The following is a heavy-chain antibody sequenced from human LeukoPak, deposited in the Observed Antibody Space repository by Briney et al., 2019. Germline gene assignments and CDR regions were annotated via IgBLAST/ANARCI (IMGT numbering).Heavy chain of an antibody. CDR2: INHRGST. CDR3: ARVDGYSGYAPADYFDY. D-gene: IGHD5-12*01. J-gene: IGHJ4*02. V-gene: IGHV4-34*01. CDR1: GGSFSGYY. Sequence: SETLSLTCAIYGGSFSGYYWSWIRQPPGKGLEWIGEINHRGSTNYNPSLKSRVTMSVDTSKNQFSLKLSSVTAADTAVYYCARVDGYSGYAPADYFDYWGQGTLVTVSS.